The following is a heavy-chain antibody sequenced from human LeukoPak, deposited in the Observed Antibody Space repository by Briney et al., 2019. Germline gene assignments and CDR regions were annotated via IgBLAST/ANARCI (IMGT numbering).Heavy chain of an antibody. CDR3: ASGYDEYYFDY. Sequence: KPSETLSLTCAVSGYSISSGYYWGWIRQPPGKGLEWFGSIYHSGSTYYNPSLKSRVTISVDTSKNQFSLKLSSVTAADTATYYCASGYDEYYFDYWGQGTLVTVSS. CDR2: IYHSGST. J-gene: IGHJ4*02. CDR1: GYSISSGYY. D-gene: IGHD5-12*01. V-gene: IGHV4-38-2*01.